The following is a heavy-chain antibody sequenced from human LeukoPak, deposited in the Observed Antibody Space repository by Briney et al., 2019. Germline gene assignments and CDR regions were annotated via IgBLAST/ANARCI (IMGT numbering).Heavy chain of an antibody. D-gene: IGHD6-19*01. CDR2: INPNSGGT. Sequence: GESLKISCKGSGYTFTGYYMHWVRQAPGQGLEWMGWINPNSGGTNYAQKFQGRVTMTRDTSISTAYMELSRLRPDDTAVYYCARGRIAVAGGPVGYWGQGTLVTVSS. V-gene: IGHV1-2*02. CDR3: ARGRIAVAGGPVGY. CDR1: GYTFTGYY. J-gene: IGHJ4*02.